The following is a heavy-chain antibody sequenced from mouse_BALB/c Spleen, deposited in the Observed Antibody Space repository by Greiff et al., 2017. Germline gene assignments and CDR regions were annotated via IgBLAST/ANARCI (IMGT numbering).Heavy chain of an antibody. J-gene: IGHJ3*01. CDR1: GFTFSSYA. Sequence: DVKLVESGGGLVKPGGSLKLSCAASGFTFSSYAMSWVRQTPEKRLEWVATISSGGSYTYYPDSVKGRFTISRDNAKNTLYLQMSSLRSEDTAMYYCARGGGSSFPWFAYWGQGTLVTVSA. CDR3: ARGGGSSFPWFAY. D-gene: IGHD1-1*01. CDR2: ISSGGSYT. V-gene: IGHV5-9-3*01.